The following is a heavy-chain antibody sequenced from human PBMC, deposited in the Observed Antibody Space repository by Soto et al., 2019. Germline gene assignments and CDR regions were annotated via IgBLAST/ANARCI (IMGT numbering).Heavy chain of an antibody. V-gene: IGHV1-8*02. Sequence: ASVKVSCKASGYTFTNNDVSWVRQATGQGLAWMGWMNPGSGDTGSAQKFQGRVTMTRDISIATAYMELNSLTSEDTAIYYCARMESFGSLNWFDPWGQGTLVTVS. CDR2: MNPGSGDT. D-gene: IGHD5-18*01. CDR3: ARMESFGSLNWFDP. CDR1: GYTFTNND. J-gene: IGHJ5*02.